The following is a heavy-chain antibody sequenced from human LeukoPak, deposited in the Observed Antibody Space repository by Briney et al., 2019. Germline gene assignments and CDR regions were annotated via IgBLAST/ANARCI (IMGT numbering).Heavy chain of an antibody. CDR2: IKQDGSEK. Sequence: GGSLRLSRAASGFTFSSYWMSWVRQAPGKGLEWVANIKQDGSEKYYVDSVKGRFTISRDNAKNSLYLQMNSLRAEDTAVYYCAELGITMIGGVWGKGTTVTISS. CDR3: AELGITMIGGV. J-gene: IGHJ6*04. V-gene: IGHV3-7*01. D-gene: IGHD3-10*02. CDR1: GFTFSSYW.